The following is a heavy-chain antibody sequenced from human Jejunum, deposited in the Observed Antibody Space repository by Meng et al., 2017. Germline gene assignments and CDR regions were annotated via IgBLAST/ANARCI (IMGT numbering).Heavy chain of an antibody. J-gene: IGHJ4*02. V-gene: IGHV3-23*01. D-gene: IGHD6-19*01. CDR3: VKGSTVAVAGDFDY. CDR1: GFSFVNYA. CDR2: ISASGTST. Sequence: EVQLLESGGGLVLPGGSLRLSCAASGFSFVNYAMTWVRQFPGRGLEWVSAISASGTSTYHADSVEGRFTISRDNSRDTLYLHMNSLRAEDTALYYCVKGSTVAVAGDFDYWGQGTLVTVSS.